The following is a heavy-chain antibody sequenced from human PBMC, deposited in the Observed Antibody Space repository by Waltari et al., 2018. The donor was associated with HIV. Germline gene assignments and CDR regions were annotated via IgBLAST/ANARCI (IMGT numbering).Heavy chain of an antibody. D-gene: IGHD1-26*01. V-gene: IGHV3-53*01. J-gene: IGHJ6*02. CDR3: ARDPRSSGYYGMDV. CDR2: IYSGGSR. CDR1: VLTVSSNS. Sequence: EVQLVESGGDLIEPGGSLRLSCAASVLTVSSNSMSWVRQAPGKGLEWVSVIYSGGSRYYADSVKGRFTISRDNSKNTLSLHMNSLGPEDTAVYYCARDPRSSGYYGMDVWGQGTTVTVSS.